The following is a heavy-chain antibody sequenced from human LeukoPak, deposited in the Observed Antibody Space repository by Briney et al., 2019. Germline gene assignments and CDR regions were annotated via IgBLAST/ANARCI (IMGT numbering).Heavy chain of an antibody. D-gene: IGHD3-10*01. Sequence: GGSLRLSCAASGFTFSSYGMSWVRQAPGEGLEWVSAISGSGGSTYYADSVKGRFTISRDNSKNTLYLQMNSLRAEDTAVYYCAKNFWFGELLYQNWFDPWGQGTLVTVSS. V-gene: IGHV3-23*01. J-gene: IGHJ5*02. CDR3: AKNFWFGELLYQNWFDP. CDR2: ISGSGGST. CDR1: GFTFSSYG.